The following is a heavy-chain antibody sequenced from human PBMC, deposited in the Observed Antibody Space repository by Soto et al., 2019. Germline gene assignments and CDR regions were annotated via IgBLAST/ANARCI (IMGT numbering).Heavy chain of an antibody. CDR3: VGGRYSSSWYYYYYYGMDV. V-gene: IGHV4-34*01. CDR1: GGSFSGYY. Sequence: SETLSLTCAVYGGSFSGYYWSWIRQPPGKGLEWIGEINHSGSTNYNPSLKSRVTISVDTSKNQFSLKLSSVTAADTAVYYCVGGRYSSSWYYYYYYGMDVWGQGTTVTVSS. CDR2: INHSGST. J-gene: IGHJ6*02. D-gene: IGHD6-13*01.